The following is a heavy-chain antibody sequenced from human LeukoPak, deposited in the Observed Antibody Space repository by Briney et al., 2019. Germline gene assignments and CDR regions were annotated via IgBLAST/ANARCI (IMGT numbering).Heavy chain of an antibody. D-gene: IGHD2-2*01. CDR2: ISGSGGST. V-gene: IGHV3-23*01. CDR3: AKDQDIVVVPAASWGYFDY. J-gene: IGHJ4*02. CDR1: GFTFSSYA. Sequence: GGSLRLSCAASGFTFSSYAMSWVRQAPGKGLERVSAISGSGGSTYYADSVKGRFTISRDNSKNTLYLQMNSLRAEDTAVCYCAKDQDIVVVPAASWGYFDYWGQGTLVTVSS.